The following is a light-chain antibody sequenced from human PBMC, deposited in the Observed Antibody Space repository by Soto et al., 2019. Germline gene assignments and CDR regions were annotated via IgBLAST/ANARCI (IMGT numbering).Light chain of an antibody. V-gene: IGKV1-39*01. Sequence: DIQRTQSPSSLSAAVGDRVTITCRASQSITTYLNWYQQKPGKAPNLLIYTTSNLESGVPSRFSGSGSGTDFTLTINSLQPEDFATYFCQQSYSRPRTFGQGTKV. CDR1: QSITTY. J-gene: IGKJ1*01. CDR3: QQSYSRPRT. CDR2: TTS.